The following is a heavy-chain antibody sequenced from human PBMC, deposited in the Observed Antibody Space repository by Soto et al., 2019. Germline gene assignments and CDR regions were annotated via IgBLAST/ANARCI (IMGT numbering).Heavy chain of an antibody. Sequence: ISYGISWVRQAPGQGLEWMGWISAYNGNTNYAQKLQGRVTMTTDTSTSTAYMELRSLRSDDTAVYYCARDRDIVVVPATDAFDIWGQGTMVTVSS. CDR2: ISAYNGNT. CDR1: ISYG. J-gene: IGHJ3*02. D-gene: IGHD2-2*01. CDR3: ARDRDIVVVPATDAFDI. V-gene: IGHV1-18*01.